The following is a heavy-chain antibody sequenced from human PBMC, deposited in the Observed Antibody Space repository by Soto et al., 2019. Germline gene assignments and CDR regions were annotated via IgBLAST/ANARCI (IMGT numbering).Heavy chain of an antibody. D-gene: IGHD3-16*01. CDR3: ARIFISGFGPITQDY. V-gene: IGHV2-26*01. J-gene: IGHJ4*02. CDR2: IFSNDEK. Sequence: QVTLRESGPVLVKPTETLTLTCTVSGFSLSNARMGVSWIRQPPGKALEWLAHIFSNDEKSYSTSLKSRLTISKDTSKSQVVLTMTNMDPVDTATYYCARIFISGFGPITQDYWGQGTLVTVSS. CDR1: GFSLSNARMG.